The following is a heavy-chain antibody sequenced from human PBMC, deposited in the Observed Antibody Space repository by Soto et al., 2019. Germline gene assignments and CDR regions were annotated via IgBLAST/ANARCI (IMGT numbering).Heavy chain of an antibody. D-gene: IGHD2-15*01. V-gene: IGHV3-30-3*01. CDR3: ARDPIQIPVGHFDY. J-gene: IGHJ4*02. CDR2: ISYDGNNA. CDR1: GFTFSGYS. Sequence: GGSLRLSCAASGFTFSGYSMHWVRQAPGKALEWVISYDGNNAFYSDSVKGRFTISRDNSKNTLFLQMNSLRAEDTAVYYCARDPIQIPVGHFDYWGQGALVTVS.